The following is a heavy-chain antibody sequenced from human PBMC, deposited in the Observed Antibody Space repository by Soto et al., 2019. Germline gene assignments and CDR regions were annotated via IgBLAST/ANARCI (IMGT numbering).Heavy chain of an antibody. CDR1: GFTFSDYY. CDR2: ISGSGSTI. V-gene: IGHV3-11*01. D-gene: IGHD3-10*02. J-gene: IGHJ4*02. Sequence: QVQLVESGGGLVKPGGSLRLSCAASGFTFSDYYMSWIRQAPGKGLEWASYISGSGSTIYYEDSVKGRFTISRDNAKNPLYLQMNSLRAEDTAVYYCARDPNMFGVLHFDYWGQGTLVTVSS. CDR3: ARDPNMFGVLHFDY.